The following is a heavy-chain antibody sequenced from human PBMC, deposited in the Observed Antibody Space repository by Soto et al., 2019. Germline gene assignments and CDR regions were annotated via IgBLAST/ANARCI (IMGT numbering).Heavy chain of an antibody. CDR2: ISATGGGT. J-gene: IGHJ4*02. CDR3: AKDRRAGGNSAFYFDF. D-gene: IGHD3-16*01. Sequence: GGSLRLSCAASGFKFCNYAVSWVRQAPGKGLEWVSLISATGGGTYYADSVKGRFTISRDNSHNTLYLQVHSLTAEDTAVYYCAKDRRAGGNSAFYFDFWGQGAQVTVS. CDR1: GFKFCNYA. V-gene: IGHV3-23*01.